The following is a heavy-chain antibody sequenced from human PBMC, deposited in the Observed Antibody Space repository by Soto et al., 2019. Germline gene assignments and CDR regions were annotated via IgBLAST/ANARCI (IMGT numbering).Heavy chain of an antibody. Sequence: ASVKVSCKASGYTCTSYYMHWVRQAPGQGLEWMGIINPSGGSTSYAQKFQGRVDMTRDTSTSRVYMELGSLRSEDTAVYYCASWGIPEAGPFGQYMDVCGHGTTVT. D-gene: IGHD6-13*01. V-gene: IGHV1-46*01. CDR1: GYTCTSYY. J-gene: IGHJ6*02. CDR2: INPSGGST. CDR3: ASWGIPEAGPFGQYMDV.